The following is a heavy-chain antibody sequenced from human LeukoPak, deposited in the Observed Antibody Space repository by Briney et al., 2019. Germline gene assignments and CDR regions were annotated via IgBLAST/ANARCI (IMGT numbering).Heavy chain of an antibody. CDR3: ARHSRGSSIDD. D-gene: IGHD2-15*01. J-gene: IGHJ4*02. Sequence: GGSLRLSCAATGFPFNSYWMSWVRQAPEKGLEWLANIRQDGSDKQYVDSVKGRFTISRGNAKNSLYLQMNSLSAEDTAVYYCARHSRGSSIDDWGQGTLVTVSS. CDR1: GFPFNSYW. CDR2: IRQDGSDK. V-gene: IGHV3-7*01.